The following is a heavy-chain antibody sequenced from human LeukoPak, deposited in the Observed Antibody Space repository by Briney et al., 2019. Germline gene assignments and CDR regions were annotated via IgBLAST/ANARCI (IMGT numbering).Heavy chain of an antibody. CDR2: LSGSGTTT. Sequence: GGSLRLSCAASGFTFSRFAMSWVHQAPGKGLDWVSTLSGSGTTTYLADSMKGRFTVSRDNSKNTLYLQMNSLSAEDTAVYYCAKGKGYYGSGPYYFDYWGQGTLVTVSS. V-gene: IGHV3-23*01. J-gene: IGHJ4*02. CDR3: AKGKGYYGSGPYYFDY. CDR1: GFTFSRFA. D-gene: IGHD3-10*01.